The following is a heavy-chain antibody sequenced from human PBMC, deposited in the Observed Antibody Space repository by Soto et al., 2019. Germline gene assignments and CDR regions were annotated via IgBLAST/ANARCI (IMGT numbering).Heavy chain of an antibody. CDR2: IYYSGST. Sequence: QVQLQESGPGLVKPSQTLSLTCTVSGGSISSGGYYWSWIRQHPGKGLEGIGYIYYSGSTYYNPSLKGRVTISVDTSKNQFSLKLSSVTAADTAVYYCAREEGYCSSTSCYRASRPSDYWGQGTLVTVSS. CDR3: AREEGYCSSTSCYRASRPSDY. V-gene: IGHV4-31*03. J-gene: IGHJ4*02. CDR1: GGSISSGGYY. D-gene: IGHD2-2*02.